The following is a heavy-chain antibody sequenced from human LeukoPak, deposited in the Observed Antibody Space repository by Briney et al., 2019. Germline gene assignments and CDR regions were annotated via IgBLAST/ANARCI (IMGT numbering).Heavy chain of an antibody. V-gene: IGHV3-23*01. CDR2: ISGSGGST. CDR1: GFTFSSYA. CDR3: AKSYRDYYDSRGYGAVDI. J-gene: IGHJ3*02. D-gene: IGHD3-22*01. Sequence: GGSLRLSCAASGFTFSSYAMSWVRQAPGKGLEWGSTISGSGGSTYYADSVRGRFTISRDNSKNTLYLQMNSQRAEDTAVYNCAKSYRDYYDSRGYGAVDIWGQGTMVTVSS.